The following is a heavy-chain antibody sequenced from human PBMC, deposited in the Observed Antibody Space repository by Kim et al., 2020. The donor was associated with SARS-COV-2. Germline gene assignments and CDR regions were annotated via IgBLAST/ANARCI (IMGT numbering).Heavy chain of an antibody. CDR3: ATVVSGCYVGTDAFGI. D-gene: IGHD1-26*01. CDR2: IGGSGGTK. Sequence: GGSLRLSCATSGFTFSRFAMNWFRQAPGKGLEWVSAIGGSGGTKYYAESVKDRFTISRDNSKNTVFLHMRSLRVEDTAVYYCATVVSGCYVGTDAFGIWG. J-gene: IGHJ3*02. CDR1: GFTFSRFA. V-gene: IGHV3-23*01.